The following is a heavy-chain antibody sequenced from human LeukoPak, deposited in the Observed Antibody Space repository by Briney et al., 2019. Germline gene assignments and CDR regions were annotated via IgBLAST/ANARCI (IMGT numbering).Heavy chain of an antibody. CDR3: ASQRVVRGVTCFDY. V-gene: IGHV4-34*01. CDR2: INHSGST. J-gene: IGHJ4*02. Sequence: SETLSLTCAVYGGSFSGYYWSWLRQPPGKGLEWIGEINHSGSTNYNPSLKSRVTISVDTSKNQFSLKLSSVTAADTAVYYCASQRVVRGVTCFDYWGQGTLVTVSS. CDR1: GGSFSGYY. D-gene: IGHD3-10*01.